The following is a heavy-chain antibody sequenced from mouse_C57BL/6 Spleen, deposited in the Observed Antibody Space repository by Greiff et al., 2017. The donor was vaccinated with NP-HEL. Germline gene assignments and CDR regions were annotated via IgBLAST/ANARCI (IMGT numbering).Heavy chain of an antibody. CDR2: ISYDGSN. J-gene: IGHJ4*01. V-gene: IGHV3-6*01. CDR3: AREEGAMDH. CDR1: GYSITSGYY. Sequence: EVQLVESGPGLVKPSQSLSLTCSVTGYSITSGYYWNWIRQFPGNKLEWMGYISYDGSNNYNPSLKNRISITRDTSKNQFFLKLNAVTTEDTATYYCAREEGAMDHWGQGTSVTVSS.